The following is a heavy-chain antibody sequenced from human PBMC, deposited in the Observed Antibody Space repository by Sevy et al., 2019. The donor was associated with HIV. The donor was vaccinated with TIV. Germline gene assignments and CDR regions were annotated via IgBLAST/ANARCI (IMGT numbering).Heavy chain of an antibody. J-gene: IGHJ4*02. D-gene: IGHD2-21*01. CDR1: GFTFGDYT. CDR2: LKNKASGGTV. V-gene: IGHV3-49*04. Sequence: GGSLRLSCTASGFTFGDYTMNWVRQAPGKGLEWVAFLKNKASGGTVDHAASVKGRFTISRDDSKSIVYLQMNDLKTEDTVVYYCTRWKGLQSIFDFWGQGVLVTVSS. CDR3: TRWKGLQSIFDF.